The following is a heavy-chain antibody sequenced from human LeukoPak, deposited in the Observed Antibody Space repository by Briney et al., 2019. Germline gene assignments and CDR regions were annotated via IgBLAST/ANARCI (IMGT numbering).Heavy chain of an antibody. V-gene: IGHV4-34*01. CDR3: ARRLGGYCSSSSCFYMDV. Sequence: PSETLSLTCAVYGGSFSDYYWSWIRQPPGKGLEWIGEINHSGSTDYNPSLESRVTISVDTSKNQFSLKLSSVTAADTAVYYCARRLGGYCSSSSCFYMDVWGKGTTVTVSS. J-gene: IGHJ6*03. CDR2: INHSGST. D-gene: IGHD2-2*01. CDR1: GGSFSDYY.